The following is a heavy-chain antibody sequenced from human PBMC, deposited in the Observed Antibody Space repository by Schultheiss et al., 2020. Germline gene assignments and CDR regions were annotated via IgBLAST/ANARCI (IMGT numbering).Heavy chain of an antibody. CDR3: ARKGEGDCSSTSCYRGRLDY. CDR1: GYTFTSYY. J-gene: IGHJ4*02. Sequence: ASVKVSCKASGYTFTSYYMHWVRQAPGQGLEWMGWIRADNGDTNYAQKLQGRVTMTTDTSTSTAYMELSSLRSEDTAVYYCARKGEGDCSSTSCYRGRLDYWGQGTLVTVSS. D-gene: IGHD2-2*01. V-gene: IGHV1-18*04. CDR2: IRADNGDT.